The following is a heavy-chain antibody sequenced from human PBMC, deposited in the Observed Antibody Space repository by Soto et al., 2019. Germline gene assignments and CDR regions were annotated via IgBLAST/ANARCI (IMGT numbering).Heavy chain of an antibody. V-gene: IGHV3-21*01. CDR3: AREETAWPLAYGLDV. CDR2: IGRRSDI. D-gene: IGHD2-21*02. CDR1: GFSFSTYS. Sequence: GGSLRLSCEASGFSFSTYSMHWVRQAPGKGLEWVSSIGRRSDIYYADSVKGRFAISRDNAKNSVSLQMSSLRDEDTAVYYCAREETAWPLAYGLDVWGQGTTVTVSS. J-gene: IGHJ6*02.